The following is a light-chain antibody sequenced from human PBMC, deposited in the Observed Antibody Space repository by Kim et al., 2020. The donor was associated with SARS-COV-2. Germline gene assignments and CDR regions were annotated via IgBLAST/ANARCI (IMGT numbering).Light chain of an antibody. CDR3: QQYGTSPYT. J-gene: IGKJ2*01. Sequence: DIVLTQSPGTLSLSPGERASLSCRASQSVSSNYLAWYRQKPGQAPRLLIYGASSRATGTPDKFIGSGSGTDFTLTISRVEPEDFAVYYCQQYGTSPYTFGQGTKLEI. V-gene: IGKV3-20*01. CDR1: QSVSSNY. CDR2: GAS.